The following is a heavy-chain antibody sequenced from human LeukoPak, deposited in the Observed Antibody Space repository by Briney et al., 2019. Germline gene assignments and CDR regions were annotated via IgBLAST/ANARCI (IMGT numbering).Heavy chain of an antibody. D-gene: IGHD6-13*01. V-gene: IGHV4-59*01. CDR3: ARFNRRSSSWFNGEYYYYYGMDV. CDR1: GGSISSYY. CDR2: IYYSGST. J-gene: IGHJ6*02. Sequence: PSETLSLTCTVSGGSISSYYWSWIRQPPGKGLEWIGYIYYSGSTNYNPSLKSRVTISVDTSKNQFSLKLSSVTAADTAVYYCARFNRRSSSWFNGEYYYYYGMDVWGQGTTVTVSS.